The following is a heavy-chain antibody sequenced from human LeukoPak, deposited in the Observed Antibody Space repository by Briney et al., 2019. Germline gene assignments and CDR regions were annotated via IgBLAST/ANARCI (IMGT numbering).Heavy chain of an antibody. CDR2: ISGSGGST. V-gene: IGHV3-23*01. Sequence: QTGGSPRLSCAASGFTFSSYALSWVRQAPGKGLEWVPGISGSGGSTHYADSVKGRFTISRDKSKNTLYLEMNSLRAEDTAVYYCAKDRDSSSWYLGSCFGDYWGQGTLVTVSS. CDR1: GFTFSSYA. J-gene: IGHJ4*02. CDR3: AKDRDSSSWYLGSCFGDY. D-gene: IGHD6-13*01.